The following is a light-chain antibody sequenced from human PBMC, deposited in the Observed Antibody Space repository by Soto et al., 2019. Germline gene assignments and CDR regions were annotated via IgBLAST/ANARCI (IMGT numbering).Light chain of an antibody. Sequence: QSVLTQPASVSGSPGQSITISCTGTSSDVGSYNLVSWYQQHPGKAPKLMIYEGSKWPSGVSNRFSGSKSGNTASLTISGLQAEDEADYYCCSYAGSSTFPWVFGGGTKLTVL. CDR1: SSDVGSYNL. J-gene: IGLJ3*02. CDR3: CSYAGSSTFPWV. CDR2: EGS. V-gene: IGLV2-23*03.